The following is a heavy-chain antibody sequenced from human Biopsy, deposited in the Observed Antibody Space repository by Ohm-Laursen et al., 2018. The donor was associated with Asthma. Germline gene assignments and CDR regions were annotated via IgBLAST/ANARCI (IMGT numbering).Heavy chain of an antibody. J-gene: IGHJ5*02. CDR2: IDQSGYT. D-gene: IGHD1-20*01. CDR3: ARAAITGIRGWFDP. V-gene: IGHV4-34*01. Sequence: SETLSLTCTVYGGYLTGHYWNWICQPPGKGLEWIGEIDQSGYTNYNPSLKSRVTISADTSKNQFHLNLSSVTAADTAVCFCARAAITGIRGWFDPWGQGTQVTVSS. CDR1: GGYLTGHY.